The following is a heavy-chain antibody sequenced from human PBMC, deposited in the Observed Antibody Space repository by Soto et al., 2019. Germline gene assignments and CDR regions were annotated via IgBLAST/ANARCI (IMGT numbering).Heavy chain of an antibody. CDR3: ARLGAAALIQH. Sequence: QVQLVQSGAEVKKPGASVRASCRASGYPFTSSGFTWVGQPPGQGLEWRGGISSNNGNTNYAQKPRGRVTMTTDTSTSTAYMELRSLRSDDTAVYYCARLGAAALIQHWGQGTLVTVSS. J-gene: IGHJ1*01. CDR1: GYPFTSSG. D-gene: IGHD6-13*01. V-gene: IGHV1-18*01. CDR2: ISSNNGNT.